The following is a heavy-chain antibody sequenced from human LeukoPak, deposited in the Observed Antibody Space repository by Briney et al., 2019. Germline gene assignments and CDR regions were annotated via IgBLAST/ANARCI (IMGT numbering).Heavy chain of an antibody. V-gene: IGHV4-4*07. CDR2: IYTSGST. CDR3: ARAVVVPAAMYYYYYYMDV. D-gene: IGHD2-2*01. CDR1: GGSISSYY. J-gene: IGHJ6*03. Sequence: SETLSLTCTVSGGSISSYYWIWIRQPAGEGLEWIGRIYTSGSTNYNPSLKSRVTMSVDTSKNQFSLKMSYVTAADTAVYYCARAVVVPAAMYYYYYYMDVWGKGTTVTVYS.